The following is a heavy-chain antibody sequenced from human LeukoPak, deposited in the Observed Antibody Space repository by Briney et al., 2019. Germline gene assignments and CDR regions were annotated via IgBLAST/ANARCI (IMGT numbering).Heavy chain of an antibody. Sequence: VASVKVSCKASGYTFTSYDINWVRQATGQGLEWMGWMNPNSGNTGYAQKFQGRVTMTRNTSISTAYMELSSLRSEDTAVYYCARGVRAAAGPTDYYYYYMDVWGKGTTVTVSS. CDR1: GYTFTSYD. D-gene: IGHD6-13*01. CDR2: MNPNSGNT. V-gene: IGHV1-8*01. J-gene: IGHJ6*03. CDR3: ARGVRAAAGPTDYYYYYMDV.